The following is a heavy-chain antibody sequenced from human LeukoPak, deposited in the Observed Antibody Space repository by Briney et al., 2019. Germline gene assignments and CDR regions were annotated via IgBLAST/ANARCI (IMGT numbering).Heavy chain of an antibody. CDR3: ARPPPIYCTNNNCRFDY. J-gene: IGHJ4*02. CDR2: INPNSGGT. CDR1: GYNFTGYY. V-gene: IGHV1-2*02. D-gene: IGHD2-8*01. Sequence: ASVKVSCKASGYNFTGYYIHWVRQAPGQGLEWMGWINPNSGGTKFAQKFQGRVTMTRATSISTAYMELSRLRSDDTAVYYCARPPPIYCTNNNCRFDYWGQGTLVTVSS.